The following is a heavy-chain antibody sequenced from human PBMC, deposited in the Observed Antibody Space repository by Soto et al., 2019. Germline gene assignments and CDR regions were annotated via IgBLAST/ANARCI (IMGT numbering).Heavy chain of an antibody. CDR3: AHRPIVGAAI. D-gene: IGHD1-26*01. V-gene: IGHV4-4*02. J-gene: IGHJ4*02. Sequence: QVQLQESGPGLVKPSGTLSLTCGVFGGSISNSNWWTWVRQPPGKGLEWIGEIYHTGSTNYNSSLMSRVPISLDKPNTQFALKLSSVTAADTAVYYCAHRPIVGAAIWGQGTLVTVSS. CDR1: GGSISNSNW. CDR2: IYHTGST.